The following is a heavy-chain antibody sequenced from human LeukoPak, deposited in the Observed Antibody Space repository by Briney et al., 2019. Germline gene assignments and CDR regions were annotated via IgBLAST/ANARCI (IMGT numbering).Heavy chain of an antibody. CDR3: ARATYYYDSSDYYPLGY. CDR1: GFTFSSYW. V-gene: IGHV3-7*01. J-gene: IGHJ4*02. Sequence: GESLRLSCAASGFTFSSYWMSWVRQAPGKGLEWVANIKQDGSEKYYVDSVKGRFTISGDNAKNSLYLQMNSLRAEDTAVYYCARATYYYDSSDYYPLGYWGQGTLVTVSS. D-gene: IGHD3-22*01. CDR2: IKQDGSEK.